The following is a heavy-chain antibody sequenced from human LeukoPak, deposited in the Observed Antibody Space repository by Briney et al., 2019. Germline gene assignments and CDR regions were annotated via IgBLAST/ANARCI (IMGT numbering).Heavy chain of an antibody. Sequence: SETLSLTCAVYGGSFSGYYWSWIRQPPGKGLEWIGEINHSGSTNYNPSLKSRVTVSVDTSKNQFSLKLSSVTAADTAVYYCARGPYIVATEFDYGMDVWGQGTTVTVSS. D-gene: IGHD5-12*01. J-gene: IGHJ6*02. CDR2: INHSGST. CDR1: GGSFSGYY. V-gene: IGHV4-34*01. CDR3: ARGPYIVATEFDYGMDV.